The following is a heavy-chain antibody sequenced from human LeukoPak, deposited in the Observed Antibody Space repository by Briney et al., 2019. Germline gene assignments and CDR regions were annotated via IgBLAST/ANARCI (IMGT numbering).Heavy chain of an antibody. CDR1: GFTFSNYW. CDR2: INGDGSST. J-gene: IGHJ4*02. V-gene: IGHV3-74*01. CDR3: ARDPYGSGRY. D-gene: IGHD3-10*01. Sequence: SGGSLRLSCAASGFTFSNYWMHWVRQAPGKGLVWVSRINGDGSSTSYADSVKGRFTISRDNAKNTLYLQMDSLRAEGTAVYYCARDPYGSGRYWGQGTRVTVSS.